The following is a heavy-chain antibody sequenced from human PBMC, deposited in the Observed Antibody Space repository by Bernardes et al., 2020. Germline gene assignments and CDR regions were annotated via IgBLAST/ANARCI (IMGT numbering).Heavy chain of an antibody. Sequence: GVSLRLSCAASGFAFNNYTMHWVRQAPGKGLEWISLFSLNGRTTFYSDSVRGRFTISRDNSKNSVYLQMNSLRHDDTAVYYCAKEHNSGWPNLESWGQGTLVTVS. CDR2: FSLNGRTT. CDR3: AKEHNSGWPNLES. CDR1: GFAFNNYT. V-gene: IGHV3-43*01. J-gene: IGHJ4*02. D-gene: IGHD6-19*01.